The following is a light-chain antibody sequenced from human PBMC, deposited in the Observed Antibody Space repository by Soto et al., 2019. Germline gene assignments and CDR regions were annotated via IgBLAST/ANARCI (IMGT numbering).Light chain of an antibody. V-gene: IGKV3-11*01. J-gene: IGKJ5*01. CDR2: GAS. CDR1: QSVSNF. Sequence: EIVLTQSPATLSLSPGDRATLSCRSSQSVSNFLAWYQQKPGQAPRLLIYGASNRATGIPDRFSGSGSGTDFTLSISSLQPEDFATYYCQQGYSTTPITLGQGTRLEIK. CDR3: QQGYSTTPIT.